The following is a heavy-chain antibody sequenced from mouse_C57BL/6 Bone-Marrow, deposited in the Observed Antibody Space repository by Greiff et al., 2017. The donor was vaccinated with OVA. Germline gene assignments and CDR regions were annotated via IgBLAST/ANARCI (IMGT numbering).Heavy chain of an antibody. J-gene: IGHJ2*01. V-gene: IGHV1-81*01. CDR2: IYPRSGNT. D-gene: IGHD1-1*01. Sequence: VQLQESGAELARPGASVKLSCKASGYTFTSYGISWVKQRTGQGLEWIGEIYPRSGNTYYNEKFKGKATLTADKSSSTAYMELRSLTSEDSAVYFCARLDYGSSFHYFDYWGQGTTLTVSS. CDR3: ARLDYGSSFHYFDY. CDR1: GYTFTSYG.